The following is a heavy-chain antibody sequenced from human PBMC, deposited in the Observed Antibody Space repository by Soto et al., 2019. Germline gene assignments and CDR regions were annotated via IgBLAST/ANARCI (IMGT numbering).Heavy chain of an antibody. J-gene: IGHJ4*02. CDR2: IYSGGST. CDR1: GFTVSSNY. D-gene: IGHD3-22*01. Sequence: EVQLVETGGGLIQPGGSLRLSCAASGFTVSSNYMSWVRQAPGKGLEWVSVIYSGGSTYYADSVKGRCTISRDNSKNTQYLQMNSLRAEDTAVYDLARLDCYDSSGYYYCDYWGQGTLVTVSS. V-gene: IGHV3-53*02. CDR3: ARLDCYDSSGYYYCDY.